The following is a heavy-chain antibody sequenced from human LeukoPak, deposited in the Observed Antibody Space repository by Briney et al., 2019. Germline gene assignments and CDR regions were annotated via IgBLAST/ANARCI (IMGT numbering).Heavy chain of an antibody. D-gene: IGHD6-19*01. CDR1: GYSFTSYW. V-gene: IGHV5-51*01. J-gene: IGHJ4*02. Sequence: GESLKISCKGSGYSFTSYWIGWVRQMPGKGLEWMGIIYPGDSDTRYSPSFQGQVTISADKSISTAYLQWSSLKASDTAMYYCARLVSLYSSGWYPDYWGQGTLVTVSS. CDR2: IYPGDSDT. CDR3: ARLVSLYSSGWYPDY.